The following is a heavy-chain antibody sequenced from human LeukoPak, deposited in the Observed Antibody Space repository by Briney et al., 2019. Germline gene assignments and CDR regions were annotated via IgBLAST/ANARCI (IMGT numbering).Heavy chain of an antibody. CDR1: GYTFTSYA. J-gene: IGHJ5*02. CDR2: INAGNGNT. D-gene: IGHD3-10*01. Sequence: ASVKVSCKASGYTFTSYAMHWVRQAPGQRLEWMGWINAGNGNTKYSQKFQGRVTMTTDTSTSTAYMELRSLRSDDTAVYYCARDVVRALNWFDPWGQGTLVTVSS. V-gene: IGHV1-3*01. CDR3: ARDVVRALNWFDP.